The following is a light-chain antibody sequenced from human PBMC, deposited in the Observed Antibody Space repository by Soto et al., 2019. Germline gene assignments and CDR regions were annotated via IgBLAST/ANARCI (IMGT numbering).Light chain of an antibody. Sequence: EIVLTQSPATLSLSPGERATLSCRASQSVSSYLAWYQQKPGQAPRLLIYDASNRATGIPARLSGSGSGTDFTLTIIILDPEDFAGHSCQRGSNCPPSAFRQGTKLDSK. CDR1: QSVSSY. CDR2: DAS. CDR3: QRGSNCPPSA. J-gene: IGKJ1*01. V-gene: IGKV3-11*01.